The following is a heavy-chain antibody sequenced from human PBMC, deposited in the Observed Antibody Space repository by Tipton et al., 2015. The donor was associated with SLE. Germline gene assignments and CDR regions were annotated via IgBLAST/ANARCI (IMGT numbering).Heavy chain of an antibody. V-gene: IGHV4-38-2*01. J-gene: IGHJ5*02. Sequence: TLSLTCAVSGYSISSGYYWGWIRQPPGKGLEWIGSIYHSGGTYYNPSLKSRVTISVDTSKNQFSLKLSSVTAADTAVYYCARVDDFPTTWRFDPWGQGTLVTVSS. CDR1: GYSISSGYY. CDR2: IYHSGGT. CDR3: ARVDDFPTTWRFDP. D-gene: IGHD5/OR15-5a*01.